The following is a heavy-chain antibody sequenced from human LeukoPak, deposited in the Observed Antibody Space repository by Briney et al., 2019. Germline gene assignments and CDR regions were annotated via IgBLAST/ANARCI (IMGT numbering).Heavy chain of an antibody. CDR3: PQRRHDILTGYLNYFDY. Sequence: SGPTVVNPTQTLTLTCTFSGFSLSTSRVRVGWIRQPPGKALEWLALIYWNNDRRYSPSRKSRLTITKDTSKNQVVLTMTNMDPVDTATYYSPQRRHDILTGYLNYFDYWGQGTLVTVSS. J-gene: IGHJ4*02. CDR1: GFSLSTSRVR. D-gene: IGHD3-9*01. CDR2: IYWNNDR. V-gene: IGHV2-5*01.